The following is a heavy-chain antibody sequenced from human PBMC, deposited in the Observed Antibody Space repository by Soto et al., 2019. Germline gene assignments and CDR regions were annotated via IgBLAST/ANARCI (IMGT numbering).Heavy chain of an antibody. CDR2: IYYTGST. CDR1: GASINNYC. Sequence: PSETLSITCTVSGASINNYCWSWIRQPPGRGLEWIGYIYYTGSTTYSPSLQGRVTISVGTSKSQFSQKLSSMTAADTAVYYCARQTFGSDFFYGMDVWGQGTTVTVSS. D-gene: IGHD3-10*01. CDR3: ARQTFGSDFFYGMDV. V-gene: IGHV4-59*08. J-gene: IGHJ6*02.